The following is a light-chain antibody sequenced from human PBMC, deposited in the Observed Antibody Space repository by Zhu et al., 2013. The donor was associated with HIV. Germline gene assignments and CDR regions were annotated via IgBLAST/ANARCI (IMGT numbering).Light chain of an antibody. CDR3: QQYGNSPFS. CDR2: GAF. CDR1: QSVTSGY. Sequence: EIVLTQSPGTLSLSPGGRASLSCRASQSVTSGYLAWYQHKPGQAPRLLIFGAFNRATGIPDRFSGSGSGADFTLTINRLEPDDSAVYYCQQYGNSPFSFGPGTKIDVK. V-gene: IGKV3-20*01. J-gene: IGKJ3*01.